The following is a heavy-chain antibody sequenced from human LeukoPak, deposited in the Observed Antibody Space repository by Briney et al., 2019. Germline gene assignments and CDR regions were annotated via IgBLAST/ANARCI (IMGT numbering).Heavy chain of an antibody. D-gene: IGHD3-22*01. CDR1: GFILSSYW. CDR3: ARDLYDSSGYYYGSDY. V-gene: IGHV3-7*01. Sequence: GGSLRLSCAASGFILSSYWMSWVRQAPGKGLEWVASIKEGGSEKYYVDSVKGRFTISRDSAKNSLYLQMNSLRAEDTAVYYCARDLYDSSGYYYGSDYWGQGTLVTVSS. J-gene: IGHJ4*02. CDR2: IKEGGSEK.